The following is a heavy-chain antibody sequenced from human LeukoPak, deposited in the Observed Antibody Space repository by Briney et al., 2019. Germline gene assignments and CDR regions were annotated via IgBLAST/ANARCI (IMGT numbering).Heavy chain of an antibody. D-gene: IGHD3-9*01. V-gene: IGHV3-48*03. CDR3: AREVRYFALGDY. CDR1: GFTFSSYE. J-gene: IGHJ4*02. CDR2: ISSSGRTA. Sequence: GSLRLSCVASGFTFSSYEMNWVRQTPGKGLEWVSYISSSGRTAYYADSVRGRFTISRDNAKNSLYLQMNSLRAEDTAVYYCAREVRYFALGDYWGQGTLVTVSS.